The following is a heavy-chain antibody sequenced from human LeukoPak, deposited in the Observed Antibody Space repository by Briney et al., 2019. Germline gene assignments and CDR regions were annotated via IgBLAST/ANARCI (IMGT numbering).Heavy chain of an antibody. CDR1: GMTFRRHL. CDR2: ISKDGGGT. J-gene: IGHJ2*01. CDR3: ARSYCSGNDCYSDYYFDL. V-gene: IGHV3-7*03. D-gene: IGHD2-15*01. Sequence: VQLGGSLRLSCEASGMTFRRHLMSWIRKAPGKGLEWVAKISKDGGGTGYVDSVKGRFTISRDNAKNSLYLQMNSLRAEDTAVYYCARSYCSGNDCYSDYYFDLWGRGTRVIVSS.